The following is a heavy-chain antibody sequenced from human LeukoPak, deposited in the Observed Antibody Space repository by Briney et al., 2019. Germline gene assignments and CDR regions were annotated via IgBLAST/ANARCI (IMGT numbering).Heavy chain of an antibody. Sequence: ASVKVSCKASGYTFTGYYMHWVRQAPGQGLEWMGWINPNSGGTNYAQKFQGWVTMTRDTSISTAYMELSRLRSDDTAVYYCARGYYDSSGYSRRSGPSDAFDIWGQGTMVTVSS. CDR1: GYTFTGYY. J-gene: IGHJ3*02. CDR3: ARGYYDSSGYSRRSGPSDAFDI. V-gene: IGHV1-2*04. CDR2: INPNSGGT. D-gene: IGHD3-22*01.